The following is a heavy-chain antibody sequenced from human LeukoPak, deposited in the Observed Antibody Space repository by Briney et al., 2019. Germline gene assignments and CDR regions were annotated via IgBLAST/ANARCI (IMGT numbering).Heavy chain of an antibody. D-gene: IGHD3-16*02. CDR3: AKDIGWGYTPLGMDV. V-gene: IGHV3-9*01. Sequence: GGSLRLSCAASGFTFDDYAMHWVGQAPGKGVEGVSGISWNSGSIGYADSVKGRFTISRDNAKNSLYLQMNSLRAEDTALYYCAKDIGWGYTPLGMDVWGQGTTVTVSS. CDR1: GFTFDDYA. J-gene: IGHJ6*02. CDR2: ISWNSGSI.